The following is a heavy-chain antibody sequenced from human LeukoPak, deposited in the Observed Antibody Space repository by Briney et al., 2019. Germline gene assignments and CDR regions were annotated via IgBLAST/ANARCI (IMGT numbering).Heavy chain of an antibody. CDR3: ARVERRAYYDSSGDFDY. CDR1: GFTFSSYG. Sequence: GGSLRLSCAASGFTFSSYGMSWVRQAPGKGLVWVSRINSDGSSTSYADSVKGRFTISRDNAKNTLYLQMNSLRAEDTAVYYCARVERRAYYDSSGDFDYWGQGTLVTVSS. J-gene: IGHJ4*02. CDR2: INSDGSST. V-gene: IGHV3-74*01. D-gene: IGHD3-22*01.